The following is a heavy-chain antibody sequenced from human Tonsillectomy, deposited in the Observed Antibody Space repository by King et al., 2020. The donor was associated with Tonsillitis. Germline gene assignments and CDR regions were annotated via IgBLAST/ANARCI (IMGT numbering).Heavy chain of an antibody. J-gene: IGHJ4*02. CDR1: GFTFGSYG. Sequence: QLVQSGGGVVQPGRSLRLSCETSGFTFGSYGMHWVRQAPGKGLEWVATISHHGTNIHHSDSVKGRFTISRDNSKNTMYLQMNSLRVEDTAVYDCARERKYNAEWGIDHWGQGTLVTVAS. V-gene: IGHV3-33*05. CDR2: ISHHGTNI. D-gene: IGHD5-24*01. CDR3: ARERKYNAEWGIDH.